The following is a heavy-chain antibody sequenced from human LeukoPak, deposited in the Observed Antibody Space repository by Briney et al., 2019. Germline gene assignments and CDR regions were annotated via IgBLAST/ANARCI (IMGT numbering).Heavy chain of an antibody. J-gene: IGHJ4*02. CDR3: AGLVGRYSSGLYYYYFDY. V-gene: IGHV4-34*01. CDR2: MYLSGTT. CDR1: GGSFSGYY. Sequence: SSETLSLTCAVYGGSFSGYYWSWVRQPPGKGLEWIGEMYLSGTTHSNPSVKSRVTISIDKSKNQFFLNLSSVTAADTAVYYCAGLVGRYSSGLYYYYFDYWGQGTLVTVSS. D-gene: IGHD3-22*01.